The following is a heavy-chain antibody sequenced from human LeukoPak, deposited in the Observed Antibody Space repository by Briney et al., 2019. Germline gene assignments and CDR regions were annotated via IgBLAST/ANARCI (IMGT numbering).Heavy chain of an antibody. D-gene: IGHD1-14*01. Sequence: GGSLRLSCAASGFTFSSYSMNWVRQAPGKGLEWVSSISTSSSYINYADSVKGRFTISRDNAKNSLYLQMNSLRAEDTAVYYCARGGNRAKYYFDYWGQGTLVTVSS. CDR3: ARGGNRAKYYFDY. CDR2: ISTSSSYI. J-gene: IGHJ4*02. V-gene: IGHV3-21*01. CDR1: GFTFSSYS.